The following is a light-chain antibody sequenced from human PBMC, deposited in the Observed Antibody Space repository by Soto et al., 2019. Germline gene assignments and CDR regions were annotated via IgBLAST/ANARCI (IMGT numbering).Light chain of an antibody. Sequence: EIVLTQSPGTLSLSPGERTTLSCRASQSVSSNYLAWYQQKPGQAPRFLIYGASSRATGVPDRFSGSGSGTDFTLTISRLEPEDFAVYYCQQYAGLPQTFGQGTRLEIK. CDR2: GAS. J-gene: IGKJ5*01. CDR1: QSVSSNY. V-gene: IGKV3-20*01. CDR3: QQYAGLPQT.